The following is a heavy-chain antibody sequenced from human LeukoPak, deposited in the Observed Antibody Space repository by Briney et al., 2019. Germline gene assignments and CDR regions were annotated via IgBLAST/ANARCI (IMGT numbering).Heavy chain of an antibody. CDR1: GFTFRSYW. Sequence: GGSLRLSCAASGFTFRSYWMRWVRQAPGKGLEWVANIKQDGSEKNYVDSVKGRFTISRDNAKNSLYLQMNSLRAEDTAVYYCARDLTDDFWSGYHFDYWGQGTLVTVSS. CDR2: IKQDGSEK. D-gene: IGHD3-3*01. J-gene: IGHJ4*02. CDR3: ARDLTDDFWSGYHFDY. V-gene: IGHV3-7*01.